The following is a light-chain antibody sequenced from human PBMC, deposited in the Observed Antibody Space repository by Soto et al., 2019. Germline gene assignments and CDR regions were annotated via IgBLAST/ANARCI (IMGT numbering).Light chain of an antibody. J-gene: IGKJ1*01. CDR3: MQGTHWPPKT. Sequence: DVVLTQSPLSLPVTLGQPASISCKSSQSLLYRDGNTYLSWFHQRPGQSPRRLTYRVSNRDSGVPDRFSGSGSGTDFTLKISRVEAEDVGFYYCMQGTHWPPKTFGQGTKVEIK. V-gene: IGKV2-30*01. CDR2: RVS. CDR1: QSLLYRDGNTY.